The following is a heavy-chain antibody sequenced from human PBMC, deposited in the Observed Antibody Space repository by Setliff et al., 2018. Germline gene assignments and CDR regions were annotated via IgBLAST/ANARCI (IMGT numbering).Heavy chain of an antibody. Sequence: ASVKVSCKASGYSLSNYVMNWVRQAPGQRLEWMGWINAGNGNTKYSQKFQGRVTITRDTSANTAYMELSSLRSEDTAVYYCARDTYIGDFWSGYYIQGRFDPWGQGTLVTVSS. CDR1: GYSLSNYV. D-gene: IGHD3-3*01. V-gene: IGHV1-3*01. J-gene: IGHJ5*02. CDR3: ARDTYIGDFWSGYYIQGRFDP. CDR2: INAGNGNT.